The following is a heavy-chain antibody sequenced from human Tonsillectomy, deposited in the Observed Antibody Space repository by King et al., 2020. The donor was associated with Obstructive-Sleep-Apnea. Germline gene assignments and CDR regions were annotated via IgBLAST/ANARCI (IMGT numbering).Heavy chain of an antibody. CDR3: ARHAGYSYGTSFDY. V-gene: IGHV4-34*01. CDR2: INHSGST. Sequence: VQLQQWGAGLLKPAETLSLTCAVYGGSFSGYYWSWIRQPPGKGLEWIVEINHSGSTNYNPSLKSRVTISVDTSKNQFSLKLSSVTAADTAVYYCARHAGYSYGTSFDYWGQGTLVTVSS. CDR1: GGSFSGYY. D-gene: IGHD5-18*01. J-gene: IGHJ4*02.